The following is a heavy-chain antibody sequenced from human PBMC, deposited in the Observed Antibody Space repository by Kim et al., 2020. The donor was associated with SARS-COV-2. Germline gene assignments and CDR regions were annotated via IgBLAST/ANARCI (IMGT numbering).Heavy chain of an antibody. D-gene: IGHD1-1*01. J-gene: IGHJ3*02. V-gene: IGHV3-73*01. CDR1: GFTFSDSA. Sequence: GGSLRLSCAASGFTFSDSAIHWVRQASGKGLEWVCRIRSKPNSYATAYAASVKGRFTIARDDSKNTAYLQMNSLKTEDTAVYYCTRVPGRTSDYWDAFGIWGQGTMVTVSS. CDR3: TRVPGRTSDYWDAFGI. CDR2: IRSKPNSYAT.